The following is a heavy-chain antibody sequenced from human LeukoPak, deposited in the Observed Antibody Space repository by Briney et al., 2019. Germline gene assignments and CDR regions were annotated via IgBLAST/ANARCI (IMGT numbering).Heavy chain of an antibody. CDR3: ARAGIVGATHHFDY. D-gene: IGHD1-26*01. J-gene: IGHJ4*02. Sequence: SETLSLTCAVSGGSISSSNWWSWVRQPPGKGLEWIGEIYHSGSTNYNPSLKSRVTISVDTSKNQFSLKLSSVTAADTAVYYCARAGIVGATHHFDYWGQGTLVTVSS. CDR2: IYHSGST. V-gene: IGHV4-4*02. CDR1: GGSISSSNW.